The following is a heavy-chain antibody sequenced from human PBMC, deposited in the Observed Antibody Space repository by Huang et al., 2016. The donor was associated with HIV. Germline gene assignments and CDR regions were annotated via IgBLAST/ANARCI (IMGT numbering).Heavy chain of an antibody. D-gene: IGHD2-15*01. CDR1: ADTFSSYA. CDR3: ARVSRATAAGFAFDI. Sequence: QVQLVQSGAEVKKPGSSVKVSCKASADTFSSYAITWVRQAPGQGLEWRGGIIPPLGTTDYEQKFQDRVTITADESTNTAYMELSSLRSEDTAVYFCARVSRATAAGFAFDIWGQGTMVTVSS. J-gene: IGHJ3*02. CDR2: IIPPLGTT. V-gene: IGHV1-69*13.